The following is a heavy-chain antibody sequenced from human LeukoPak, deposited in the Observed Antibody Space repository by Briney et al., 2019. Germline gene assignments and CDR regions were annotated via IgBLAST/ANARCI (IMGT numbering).Heavy chain of an antibody. CDR1: GFTFSSYS. Sequence: GGSLRLSCAASGFTFSSYSMNWVRQAPGKGLEWVSSISSSNYYIYYADSVKGRFTISRDNSKNTLYLQMNSLRAEDTAVYYCAKEAVKPSDSSGWSEPFFDYWGQGTLVTVSS. CDR3: AKEAVKPSDSSGWSEPFFDY. D-gene: IGHD6-19*01. J-gene: IGHJ4*02. V-gene: IGHV3-21*01. CDR2: ISSSNYYI.